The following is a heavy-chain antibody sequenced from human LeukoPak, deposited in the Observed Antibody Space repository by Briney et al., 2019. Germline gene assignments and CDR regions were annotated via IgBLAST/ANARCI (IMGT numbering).Heavy chain of an antibody. Sequence: PGGSLRLSCAASGFTFDDYAMHWVRQAPGKGLEWVSGISWNSGSIGYADSVKGRFTISRDNAKNSLYLQMNSLRAEDTAVYYCAREGGFRGVIIFEVTRAGYYGMDVWGQGTTVTVSS. V-gene: IGHV3-9*01. D-gene: IGHD3-10*01. CDR2: ISWNSGSI. CDR1: GFTFDDYA. J-gene: IGHJ6*02. CDR3: AREGGFRGVIIFEVTRAGYYGMDV.